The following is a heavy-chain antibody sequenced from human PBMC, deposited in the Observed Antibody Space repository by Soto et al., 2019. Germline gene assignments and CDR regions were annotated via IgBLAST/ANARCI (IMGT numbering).Heavy chain of an antibody. V-gene: IGHV1-24*01. Sequence: ASVKVSCKVSGYTLTELSMHWVRQAPGKGLEWMGGFDPEDGETIYAQKFQGRVTMTEDTSTDTAYMELSCLRSEDTAVYYCATRVIRVVGATGYYYFYYGMDVWGQGTTGTVS. CDR2: FDPEDGET. CDR3: ATRVIRVVGATGYYYFYYGMDV. D-gene: IGHD1-26*01. J-gene: IGHJ6*02. CDR1: GYTLTELS.